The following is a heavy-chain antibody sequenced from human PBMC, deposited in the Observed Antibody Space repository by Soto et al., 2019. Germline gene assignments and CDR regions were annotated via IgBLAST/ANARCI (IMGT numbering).Heavy chain of an antibody. D-gene: IGHD6-19*01. Sequence: PXATLSLTCAISGDSVSSNTAAWNWIRSSPSRGLEWLGRTYYRSNWRHDYAVSVKSRITVNPDTSKNHFSLQLNSVTPDDTAVYYCARGVAGSGFDLWGQGTLVTVSS. CDR1: GDSVSSNTAA. CDR2: TYYRSNWRH. V-gene: IGHV6-1*01. CDR3: ARGVAGSGFDL. J-gene: IGHJ4*02.